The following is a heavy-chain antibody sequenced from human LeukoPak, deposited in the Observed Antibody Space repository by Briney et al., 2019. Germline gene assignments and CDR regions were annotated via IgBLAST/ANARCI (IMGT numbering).Heavy chain of an antibody. V-gene: IGHV4-34*01. D-gene: IGHD5-12*01. CDR1: GGSFTGYY. Sequence: SETLSLTCAVYGGSFTGYYWSWIRQPPGKGLEWIGEISHRGSTNYNPSLKSRVTISVDTSKNQFSLKLSSVTAADTAVYYCARVGYWSGYDYARWFDPWGQGTLVTVSS. CDR3: ARVGYWSGYDYARWFDP. J-gene: IGHJ5*02. CDR2: ISHRGST.